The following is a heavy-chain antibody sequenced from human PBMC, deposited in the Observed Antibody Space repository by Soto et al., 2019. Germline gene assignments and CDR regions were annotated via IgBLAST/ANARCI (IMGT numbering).Heavy chain of an antibody. J-gene: IGHJ4*02. V-gene: IGHV3-7*01. CDR1: GFTFSSYW. D-gene: IGHD6-19*01. CDR3: ARVGTVAGDVFDY. CDR2: IKQDGSEK. Sequence: GGSLRLSCAASGFTFSSYWMSWVRQAPGKGLEWVANIKQDGSEKSFVDSVKGRFTISRDNAKNSLYLQMNSLRAEDTAVYYCARVGTVAGDVFDYWGQGTLVTVSS.